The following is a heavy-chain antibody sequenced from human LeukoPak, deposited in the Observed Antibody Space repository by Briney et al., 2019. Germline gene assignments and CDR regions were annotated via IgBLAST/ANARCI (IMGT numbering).Heavy chain of an antibody. V-gene: IGHV1-2*06. CDR3: ARDQASLDY. J-gene: IGHJ4*02. Sequence: GASVKVSCKASEYIFITDYMHWVRQAPGQGLEWMGRINPNSGGTNYAQKFQGRVTMTRDTSISTAYMELSRLRSDDTAVYYCARDQASLDYWGQGTLVTVSS. CDR1: EYIFITDY. CDR2: INPNSGGT.